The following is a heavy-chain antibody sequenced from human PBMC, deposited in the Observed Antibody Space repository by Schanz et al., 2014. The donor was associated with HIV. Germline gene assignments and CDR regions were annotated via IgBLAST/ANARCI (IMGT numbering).Heavy chain of an antibody. J-gene: IGHJ4*02. CDR2: ISGSGIST. V-gene: IGHV3-23*01. D-gene: IGHD3-10*01. CDR3: AKGQRGVVRGDIDC. CDR1: GFTFSNYG. Sequence: EVQLLESGGGLVQPEGSLRLSCVASGFTFSNYGMSWVRQAPGKGLEWVSTISGSGISTYYADSVKGRFTISRDNSKNTLYLQMNSLRAEDTAVYYCAKGQRGVVRGDIDCWGQGTLVTVSS.